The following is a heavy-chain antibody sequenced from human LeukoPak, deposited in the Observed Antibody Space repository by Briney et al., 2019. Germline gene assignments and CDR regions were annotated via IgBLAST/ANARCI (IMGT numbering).Heavy chain of an antibody. CDR1: GFTFNNYA. CDR3: AKGQGYNYGDSIDY. CDR2: INGGGSS. V-gene: IGHV3-23*01. Sequence: GGSLRLSCAASGFTFNNYAVTWVRQAPGKGLEWVSVINGGGSSYYADSVKGRFTVSRDNSKNTLSLQMNSLRDEDTAVYYCAKGQGYNYGDSIDYWGQGTLVTVSS. D-gene: IGHD5-18*01. J-gene: IGHJ4*02.